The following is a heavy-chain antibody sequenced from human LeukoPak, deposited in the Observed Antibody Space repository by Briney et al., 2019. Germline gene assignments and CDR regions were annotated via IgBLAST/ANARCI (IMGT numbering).Heavy chain of an antibody. CDR2: IYSGGST. CDR3: AIRKNGNAIDY. J-gene: IGHJ4*02. D-gene: IGHD2-8*01. Sequence: GGSLRLSCAASGFTLSSNYMSWVRQAPGKGLEWVSAIYSGGSTYYADSVKGRFSISRDKSKNTLYLQMNSLRAEDTAVFYCAIRKNGNAIDYWGQGTLVTVSS. V-gene: IGHV3-66*01. CDR1: GFTLSSNY.